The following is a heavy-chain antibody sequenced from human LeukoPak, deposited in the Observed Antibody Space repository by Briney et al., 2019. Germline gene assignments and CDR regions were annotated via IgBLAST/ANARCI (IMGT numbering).Heavy chain of an antibody. J-gene: IGHJ4*02. CDR1: AFPFSTYV. CDR3: AKGGLTTPLHY. V-gene: IGHV3-23*01. Sequence: GGSLSLSCAASAFPFSTYVMSWVRQAPGGGLEWIPSISGDGARTYYTNSVKGRFTISRDNPKNTLFLQVNSLRVEGTAVYYCAKGGLTTPLHYWGQGTLVTVSS. D-gene: IGHD1-14*01. CDR2: ISGDGART.